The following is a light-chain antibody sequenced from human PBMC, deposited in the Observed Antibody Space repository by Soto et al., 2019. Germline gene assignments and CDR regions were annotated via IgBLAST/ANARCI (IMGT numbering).Light chain of an antibody. CDR1: QGVSNSY. Sequence: EIVLTQSPGTLSLSPGETATVSCRASQGVSNSYLAWYQQKPGQAPRLLIYGASSRATHIPDRFSGSGSGTDFTLTISRLEPEDFAVYYCQQYGSSPLTFGGGTKVEIK. CDR2: GAS. V-gene: IGKV3-20*01. CDR3: QQYGSSPLT. J-gene: IGKJ4*01.